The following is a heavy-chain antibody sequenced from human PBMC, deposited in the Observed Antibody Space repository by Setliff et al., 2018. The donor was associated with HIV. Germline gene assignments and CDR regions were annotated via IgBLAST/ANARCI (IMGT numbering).Heavy chain of an antibody. CDR3: ARGGGYCSSTSCYSGITRLGFYMDV. J-gene: IGHJ6*03. D-gene: IGHD2-2*01. CDR2: IYYSGST. Sequence: SETLSLTCTVSGGSISSSTYYWGWIRQPPGKGLEWIGTIYYSGSTYYNPSLKSRLTISVDTSKNQFSLQLNSVTPEDTAVYYCARGGGYCSSTSCYSGITRLGFYMDVWGKGTTVTVSS. CDR1: GGSISSSTYY. V-gene: IGHV4-39*01.